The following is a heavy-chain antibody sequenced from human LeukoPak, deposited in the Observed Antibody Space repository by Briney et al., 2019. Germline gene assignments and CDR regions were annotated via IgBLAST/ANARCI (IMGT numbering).Heavy chain of an antibody. CDR3: ARGIAAAVRFDF. CDR2: IYYSGST. Sequence: PSETLSLTCTVSGGSIISYYWSWIRQPPGKGLEWIGYIYYSGSTNYNPSLKSRVTISVDTSKNQFSLKLSSGTGSNTAVYYWARGIAAAVRFDFGGQGTRVRVST. V-gene: IGHV4-59*01. D-gene: IGHD6-13*01. J-gene: IGHJ4*02. CDR1: GGSIISYY.